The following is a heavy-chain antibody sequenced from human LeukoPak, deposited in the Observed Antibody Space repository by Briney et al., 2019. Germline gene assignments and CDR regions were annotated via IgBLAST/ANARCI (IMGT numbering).Heavy chain of an antibody. CDR1: GFTFSSYG. CDR2: IWYDGSNK. V-gene: IGHV3-33*01. CDR3: ASRPGWDTSAFDI. Sequence: GGSLRLSCAASGFTFSSYGMHWVRQAPGKGLEWVAVIWYDGSNKYYADSVKGRFTISRDNSKNMLYLQMNSLRAEDTAVYYCASRPGWDTSAFDIWGQGTMVTVSS. D-gene: IGHD1-26*01. J-gene: IGHJ3*02.